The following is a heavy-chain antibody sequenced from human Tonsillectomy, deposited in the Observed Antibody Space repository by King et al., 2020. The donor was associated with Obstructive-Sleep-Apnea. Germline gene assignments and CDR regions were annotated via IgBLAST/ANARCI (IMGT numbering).Heavy chain of an antibody. V-gene: IGHV3-30*18. CDR1: GFTFSSYG. J-gene: IGHJ4*02. Sequence: VQLVESGGGVVQPGRSLRLSCAASGFTFSSYGMHWVRQAPGKGLEWGAVIAYDGSNKYYADSVKGRFTISRDNSKNTLYLQMNSLRAEDTAVYYCAKDPLVRGVKMFDYWGQGTLVTVSS. D-gene: IGHD3-10*01. CDR3: AKDPLVRGVKMFDY. CDR2: IAYDGSNK.